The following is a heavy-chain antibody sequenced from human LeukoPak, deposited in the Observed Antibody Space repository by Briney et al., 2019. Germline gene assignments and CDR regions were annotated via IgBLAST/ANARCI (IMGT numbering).Heavy chain of an antibody. Sequence: GASVKVSCKPSGYTFTGYYMHWVRQAPGQGLEWMGWINPNSGDTNYAQKFQGGVTMTRDTSISTAYMELSGLRSDDTAVYYCARDVTGMYYYYYMDVWGKGTTVTVSS. CDR1: GYTFTGYY. J-gene: IGHJ6*03. V-gene: IGHV1-2*02. CDR3: ARDVTGMYYYYYMDV. D-gene: IGHD3-10*01. CDR2: INPNSGDT.